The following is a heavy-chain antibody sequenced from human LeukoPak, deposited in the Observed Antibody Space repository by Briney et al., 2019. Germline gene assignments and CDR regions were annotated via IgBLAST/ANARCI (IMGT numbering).Heavy chain of an antibody. D-gene: IGHD6-19*01. V-gene: IGHV7-4-1*02. CDR3: ARTNSGWYGFDFDY. CDR2: INTNTGNP. J-gene: IGHJ4*02. Sequence: GASVKVSCKASGYTFTSYDINWVRQATGQGLEWMGWINTNTGNPTYAQGFTGRFVFSLDTSVSTAYLQISSLKAEDTAVYYCARTNSGWYGFDFDYWGQGTLVTVSS. CDR1: GYTFTSYD.